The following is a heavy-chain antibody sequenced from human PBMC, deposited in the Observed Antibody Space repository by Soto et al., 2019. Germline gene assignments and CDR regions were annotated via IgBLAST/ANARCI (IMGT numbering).Heavy chain of an antibody. CDR1: GGSISSSSYY. Sequence: SETLSLTCTVSGGSISSSSYYWGWTRQPPGKGLEWIGSIYYSGSTYYNPSLKSRVTISVDTSKNQFSLKLSSVTAADTAVYYCARHPLYLYSSSWPDAFDIWGQGTMVTVSS. D-gene: IGHD6-13*01. J-gene: IGHJ3*02. CDR2: IYYSGST. V-gene: IGHV4-39*01. CDR3: ARHPLYLYSSSWPDAFDI.